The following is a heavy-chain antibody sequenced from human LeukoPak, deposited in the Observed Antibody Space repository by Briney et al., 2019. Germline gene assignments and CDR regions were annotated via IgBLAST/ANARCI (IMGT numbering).Heavy chain of an antibody. CDR3: ARASGLIWFGELLIHTGGAFDI. D-gene: IGHD3-10*01. Sequence: SETLSLTCTVSGGSISSYYWSWIRQPAGKGLEWIGRIYTSGSTNYNPSLKGRVTMSVDTSKNQFSLKLSSVTAADTAVYYCARASGLIWFGELLIHTGGAFDIWGQGTMVTVSS. CDR2: IYTSGST. J-gene: IGHJ3*02. CDR1: GGSISSYY. V-gene: IGHV4-4*07.